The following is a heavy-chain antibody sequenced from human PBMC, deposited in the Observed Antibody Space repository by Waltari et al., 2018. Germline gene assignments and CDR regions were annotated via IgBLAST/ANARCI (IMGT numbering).Heavy chain of an antibody. CDR3: ARTYREEPEYFQH. D-gene: IGHD3-16*02. Sequence: QLQLQESGPGLVKPSETLSLTCTVYGGSISSSSYYWSWIRQPPGKGLEWIGSIYYSGSTYYNPSLKSRVTISVDTSKNQFSLKLSSVTAADTAVYYCARTYREEPEYFQHWGQGTLVTVSS. CDR2: IYYSGST. CDR1: GGSISSSSYY. V-gene: IGHV4-39*07. J-gene: IGHJ1*01.